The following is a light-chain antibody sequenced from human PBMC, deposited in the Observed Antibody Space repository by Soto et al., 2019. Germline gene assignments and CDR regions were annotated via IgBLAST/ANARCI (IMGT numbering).Light chain of an antibody. V-gene: IGLV2-14*01. CDR2: EVN. CDR3: FLFTTTGTQG. J-gene: IGLJ1*01. CDR1: SNDVGAYDY. Sequence: QSVLTQPASLSGSPGQSITISCTGTSNDVGAYDYVAWLQLHPGKDSILVISEVNNRSSGVSNHISGSKSGNIDYVTISGLQLEGEAEYFCFLFTTTGTQGFGAGSKVTAL.